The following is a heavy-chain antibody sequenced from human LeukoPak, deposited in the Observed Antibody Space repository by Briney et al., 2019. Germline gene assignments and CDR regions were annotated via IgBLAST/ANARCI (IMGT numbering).Heavy chain of an antibody. CDR2: INSDGSST. CDR3: VGFSGSGSRLFDY. D-gene: IGHD3-10*01. V-gene: IGHV3-74*01. Sequence: GGSLRLSCAASGFTFSSYWMHWVRQAPRKGLVWVSRINSDGSSTNYADSVKGRFTISRDNAKNTLYLQMNSLRAEDTAVYNCVGFSGSGSRLFDYWGQGTLVTVSS. CDR1: GFTFSSYW. J-gene: IGHJ4*02.